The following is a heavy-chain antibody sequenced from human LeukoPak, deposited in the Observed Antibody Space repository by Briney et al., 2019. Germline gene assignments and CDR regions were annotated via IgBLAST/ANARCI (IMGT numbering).Heavy chain of an antibody. CDR2: VRGSGSDT. J-gene: IGHJ4*02. CDR1: GFTFSSYG. CDR3: AKTSRVNSAYDSPFDY. Sequence: GGSLRLSCAASGFTFSSYGTHWVRQAPGKGLEWVSAVRGSGSDTYYADSVKGRFTISRDNSKNTLHLQMNSLRAEDTAIYYCAKTSRVNSAYDSPFDYWGQGTLVTVSS. D-gene: IGHD5-12*01. V-gene: IGHV3-23*01.